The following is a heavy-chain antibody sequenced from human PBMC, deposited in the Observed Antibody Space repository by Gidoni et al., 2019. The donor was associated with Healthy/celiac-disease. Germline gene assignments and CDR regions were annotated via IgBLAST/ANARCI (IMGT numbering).Heavy chain of an antibody. V-gene: IGHV4-59*01. Sequence: QVQLQESGPGLVKPSETLSLTCTVSGGSISSYYWSWIRQPPGKGLEWIGYIYYSGSTNYNPSLKSRVTISVDTSKNQFSLKLSSVTAADTAVYYCARAAAHEAFDIWGQGTMVTVSS. D-gene: IGHD2-2*01. CDR3: ARAAAHEAFDI. CDR1: GGSISSYY. CDR2: IYYSGST. J-gene: IGHJ3*02.